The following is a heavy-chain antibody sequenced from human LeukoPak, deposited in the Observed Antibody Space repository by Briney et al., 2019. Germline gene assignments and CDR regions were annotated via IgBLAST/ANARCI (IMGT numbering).Heavy chain of an antibody. D-gene: IGHD7-27*01. CDR3: TTGNWGPY. J-gene: IGHJ4*02. CDR1: GFTFSSYW. CDR2: IKRRADGGTA. V-gene: IGHV3-15*01. Sequence: NPGGSLRLSCAASGFTFSSYWMSWVRQAPGKGLEWVGRIKRRADGGTADYAAPVEGRFTISRDDSKNTLYLQMNSLKTEDTAVYYCTTGNWGPYWGQGTLVTVSS.